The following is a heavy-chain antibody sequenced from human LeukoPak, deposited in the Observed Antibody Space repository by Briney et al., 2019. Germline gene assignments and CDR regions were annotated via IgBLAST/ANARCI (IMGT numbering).Heavy chain of an antibody. CDR3: ARDSPYYYDSSGYYLGGAYYYYGMDV. J-gene: IGHJ6*02. V-gene: IGHV3-23*01. Sequence: GGSLRLSCAASGFTFSSYAMSWVRQAPGKGLEWVSAISGSGGSTYYADSVKGRFTISRDNAKNSLYLQMNSLRAEDTAVYYCARDSPYYYDSSGYYLGGAYYYYGMDVWGQGTTVTVSS. CDR1: GFTFSSYA. CDR2: ISGSGGST. D-gene: IGHD3-22*01.